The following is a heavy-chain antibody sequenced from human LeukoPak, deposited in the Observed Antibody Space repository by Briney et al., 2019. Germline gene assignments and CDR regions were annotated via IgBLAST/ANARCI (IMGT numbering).Heavy chain of an antibody. J-gene: IGHJ4*02. V-gene: IGHV5-51*01. CDR2: ICPDDSDT. Sequence: GESQEISCKGSGYSFTSYWIGWVRQMPGKGLEWMGIICPDDSDTRYSPSFQGQVTISADKSISTAYLQWSSLKASDTAMYYCARGFGEFRFDYCGQGILVTVSS. CDR3: ARGFGEFRFDY. CDR1: GYSFTSYW. D-gene: IGHD3-10*01.